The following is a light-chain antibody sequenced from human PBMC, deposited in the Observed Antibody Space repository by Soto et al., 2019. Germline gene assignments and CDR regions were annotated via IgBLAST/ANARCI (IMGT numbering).Light chain of an antibody. CDR1: QSVSSN. V-gene: IGKV3-15*01. CDR2: GAS. Sequence: EIVMTQSPATLSVSPGERATLSCRASQSVSSNLAWYQQKPGQAPRLLIYGASTRATGIPARFNGSGSGTEFTLTISSLQSEDFAVYYCQQYNNWPSSFGQGTKVDIK. CDR3: QQYNNWPSS. J-gene: IGKJ1*01.